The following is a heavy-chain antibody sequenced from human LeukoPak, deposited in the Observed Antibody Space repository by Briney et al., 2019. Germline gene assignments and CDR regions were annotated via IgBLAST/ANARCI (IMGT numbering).Heavy chain of an antibody. CDR3: ATLVYSGSRYHFDT. CDR1: GGSISSYY. CDR2: FLYSGTT. Sequence: PSETLSLTCTVSGGSISSYYWSWIRQPPGKGLGWIGNFLYSGTTTYRASLDSRLIISVDNSKNTVSLRLFSVTAADTAVYYCATLVYSGSRYHFDTWGQGTLVTVSS. V-gene: IGHV4-59*01. D-gene: IGHD1-26*01. J-gene: IGHJ4*02.